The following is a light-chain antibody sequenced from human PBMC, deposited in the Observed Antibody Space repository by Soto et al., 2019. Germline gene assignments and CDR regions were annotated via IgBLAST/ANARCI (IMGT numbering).Light chain of an antibody. CDR2: DAS. Sequence: DIQMTQSPSSLSASVGDRVTITCQASQDISNYLNWYQQKPGKAPKLLLYDASNLESGVPSRFSGSGSGTDFTFAISSLQPEDIETYYCQQYDNLPFSFGTGTKVDIK. J-gene: IGKJ3*01. CDR1: QDISNY. V-gene: IGKV1-33*01. CDR3: QQYDNLPFS.